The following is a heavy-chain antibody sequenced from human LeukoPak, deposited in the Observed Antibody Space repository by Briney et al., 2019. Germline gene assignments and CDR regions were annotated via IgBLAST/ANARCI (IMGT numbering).Heavy chain of an antibody. CDR1: GFTFSNYY. CDR3: ARGDDGSIYRPFLI. J-gene: IGHJ3*02. CDR2: IKPD. V-gene: IGHV3-7*01. Sequence: GGSLRLSCVASGFTFSNYYMTWVRQAPGKGLEWAAGIKPDVDSVKGRFTISRDNARNSLSLQMNSLRAEDTAVYYCARGDDGSIYRPFLIWGQGTKVTVSS. D-gene: IGHD3-10*01.